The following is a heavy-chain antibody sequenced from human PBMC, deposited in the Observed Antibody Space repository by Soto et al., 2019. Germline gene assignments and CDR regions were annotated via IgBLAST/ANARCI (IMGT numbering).Heavy chain of an antibody. CDR3: ARRGYYAISAFDI. J-gene: IGHJ3*02. CDR1: GGSMSSGGYS. V-gene: IGHV4-30-2*03. D-gene: IGHD2-8*01. Sequence: TLSLTCAVSGGSMSSGGYSWSWIRQPPGKGLEWIGYIYHSGSTYYNPSLKSRVTISVDTSKNQFSLKLSSVTAADTAVYYCARRGYYAISAFDIWGPGTMVTVSS. CDR2: IYHSGST.